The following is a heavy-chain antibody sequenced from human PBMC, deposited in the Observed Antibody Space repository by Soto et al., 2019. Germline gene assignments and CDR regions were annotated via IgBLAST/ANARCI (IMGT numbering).Heavy chain of an antibody. D-gene: IGHD1-26*01. CDR1: GFTFGDYA. Sequence: PGGSLRLSCTASGFTFGDYAMSWVRQAPGKGLEWVGFIRSKAYGGTTEYAASVKGRFTISRDDSKSIAYLQMNSLKTEDTAVYYCTRGRVMWELLYDAFDSWGQGTMVTVSS. CDR3: TRGRVMWELLYDAFDS. CDR2: IRSKAYGGTT. J-gene: IGHJ3*02. V-gene: IGHV3-49*04.